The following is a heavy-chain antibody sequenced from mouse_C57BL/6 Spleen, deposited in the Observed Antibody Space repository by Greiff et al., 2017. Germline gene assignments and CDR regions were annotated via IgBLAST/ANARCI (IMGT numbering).Heavy chain of an antibody. Sequence: VQLQQPGAELVRPGSSVKLSCKASGYTFTSYWMDWVKQRPGQGLEWIGNIYPSDSETHYNQKFKDKATLTVDKSSSTAYMQLSSLTSEDSAVYYCARGNDSIENGGQGTTLTVSS. CDR2: IYPSDSET. CDR3: ARGNDSIEN. V-gene: IGHV1-61*01. J-gene: IGHJ2*01. CDR1: GYTFTSYW.